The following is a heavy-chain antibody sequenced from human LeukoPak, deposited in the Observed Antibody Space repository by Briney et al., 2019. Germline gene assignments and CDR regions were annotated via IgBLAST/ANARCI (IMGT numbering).Heavy chain of an antibody. CDR1: GFTFSSYW. CDR2: INSDGSST. CDR3: AELTSLVEQF. Sequence: PGGSLRLSCAASGFTFSSYWMYWVRQAPGKGLVWASRINSDGSSTRYADSVKGRFTISRDNAKNTLYLQMNSLEAEDTAVYYCAELTSLVEQFWGQGTLVTVSS. D-gene: IGHD3-9*01. J-gene: IGHJ4*02. V-gene: IGHV3-74*01.